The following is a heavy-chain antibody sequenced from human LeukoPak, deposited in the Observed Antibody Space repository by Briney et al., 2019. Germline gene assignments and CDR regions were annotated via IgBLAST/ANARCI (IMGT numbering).Heavy chain of an antibody. CDR3: ARDSAGNDY. CDR1: GFTFSTYW. Sequence: PGGSLRLSCAASGFTFSTYWMSWVRQAPGKGLEWVANIKQDGSEKYHVDSVKGRFTISRDNAKNSLYLQMNSLSAEDTAMYYCARDSAGNDYWGQGTLVTVSS. CDR2: IKQDGSEK. D-gene: IGHD6-13*01. V-gene: IGHV3-7*01. J-gene: IGHJ4*02.